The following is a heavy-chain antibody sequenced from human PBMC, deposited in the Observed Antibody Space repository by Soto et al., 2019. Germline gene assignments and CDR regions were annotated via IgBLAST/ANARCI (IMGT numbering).Heavy chain of an antibody. V-gene: IGHV3-23*01. CDR2: ISGSGGST. CDR1: GFTFSNYP. Sequence: PGGSLRLSCAPSGFTFSNYPVTWVRQAPGKGLEWVSTISGSGGSTYYADSVKGRFTISRDNSKNTLYLQMNSLRAEDTAVYYCAKDQGSSWYEIDYWGQGTLVTVSS. J-gene: IGHJ4*02. D-gene: IGHD6-13*01. CDR3: AKDQGSSWYEIDY.